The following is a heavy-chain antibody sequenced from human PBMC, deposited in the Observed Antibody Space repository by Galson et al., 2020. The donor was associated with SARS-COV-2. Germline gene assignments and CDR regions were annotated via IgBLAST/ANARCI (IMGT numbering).Heavy chain of an antibody. CDR1: GGSISSYY. CDR3: ARRSLGYCSGGSCYSGFDY. CDR2: IYYSGST. V-gene: IGHV4-59*08. Sequence: SETLSLTCTVSGGSISSYYWSWLRQPPGKGLEWVGYIYYSGSTTYNPSLKSRVTITVDTSKNQFSLKLSSVTAADTAVYYCARRSLGYCSGGSCYSGFDYWGQGTLVTVSS. D-gene: IGHD2-15*01. J-gene: IGHJ4*02.